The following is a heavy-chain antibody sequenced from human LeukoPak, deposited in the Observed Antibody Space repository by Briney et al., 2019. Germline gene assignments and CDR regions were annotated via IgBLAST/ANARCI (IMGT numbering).Heavy chain of an antibody. D-gene: IGHD3-22*01. CDR3: AKVPDYYDSSGYYYYYGMDV. V-gene: IGHV3-48*01. Sequence: GGSLRLSCAASGFRFSSYSMNWVRQAPGKGLEWVSYISHTGSTMSYADSVKGRFTISRDNSKNTLYLQMNSLRAEDTAVYYCAKVPDYYDSSGYYYYYGMDVWGQGTTVTVSS. J-gene: IGHJ6*02. CDR2: ISHTGSTM. CDR1: GFRFSSYS.